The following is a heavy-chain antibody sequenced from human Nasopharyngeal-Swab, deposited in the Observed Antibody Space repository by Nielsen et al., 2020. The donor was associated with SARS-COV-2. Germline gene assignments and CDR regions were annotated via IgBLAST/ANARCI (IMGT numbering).Heavy chain of an antibody. Sequence: GESLKISCAASGFTFSSYGMHWVRQAPGKGLEWVAVISYDGSNKYYADSVKGRFTISRDNSKNTLYLQMNSLRAEDTAVYYCAKMLTSDYGDHDNLDYWGQGTLVTVPS. CDR1: GFTFSSYG. J-gene: IGHJ4*02. CDR2: ISYDGSNK. D-gene: IGHD4-17*01. V-gene: IGHV3-30*18. CDR3: AKMLTSDYGDHDNLDY.